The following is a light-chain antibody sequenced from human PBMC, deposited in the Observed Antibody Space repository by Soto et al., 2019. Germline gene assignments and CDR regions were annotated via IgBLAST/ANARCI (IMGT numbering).Light chain of an antibody. CDR3: QQYDSYSRT. V-gene: IGKV1-5*03. CDR1: QSISTW. CDR2: KAS. J-gene: IGKJ1*01. Sequence: DIQMTQSPSTLSASVGDRVTITCRASQSISTWLAWYQQKPGKAPKILIYKASTLESGVPSRFSGSASGTEFALTISSLQPDDFATYYCQQYDSYSRTFGQGTKVDIK.